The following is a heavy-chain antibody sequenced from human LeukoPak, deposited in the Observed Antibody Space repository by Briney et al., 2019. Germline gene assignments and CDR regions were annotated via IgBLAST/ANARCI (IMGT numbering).Heavy chain of an antibody. Sequence: GGSLRLSCVASGFTFSSTRMHWFRQGAGKGLVWLSRITSDGRTTIYADSVEGRFTISRDNAKNTLYLQMNSLRVEDTAVYYCVRDRYYVPDYWGQGTLVTVSS. D-gene: IGHD3-10*02. CDR2: ITSDGRTT. J-gene: IGHJ4*02. CDR1: GFTFSSTR. CDR3: VRDRYYVPDY. V-gene: IGHV3-74*01.